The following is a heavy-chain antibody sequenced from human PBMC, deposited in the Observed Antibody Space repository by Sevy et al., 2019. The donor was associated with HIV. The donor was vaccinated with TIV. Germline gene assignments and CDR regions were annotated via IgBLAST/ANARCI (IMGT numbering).Heavy chain of an antibody. CDR3: ARWTRDGHTAKWFDP. D-gene: IGHD2-21*02. CDR1: GFSFSSFW. CDR2: IKEDGSEK. Sequence: GGSLRLSCAVSGFSFSSFWMSWVRQAPGKGLEWVADIKEDGSEKNYVDSVKGRFSISRDNAENSLYLQMSNVRVDDTAVYYCARWTRDGHTAKWFDPWGQGTLVTVSS. J-gene: IGHJ5*02. V-gene: IGHV3-7*01.